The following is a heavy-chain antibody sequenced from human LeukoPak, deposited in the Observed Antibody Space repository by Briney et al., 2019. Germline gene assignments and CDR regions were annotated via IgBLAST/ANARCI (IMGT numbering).Heavy chain of an antibody. D-gene: IGHD6-13*01. CDR1: GGSISSYY. CDR2: IYYSGST. J-gene: IGHJ6*02. CDR3: ARDVGQQLVREDYYYGMDV. Sequence: PSETLSLTCTVSGGSISSYYWSWIRQPPGKGLEWIGYIYYSGSTNYNPSLKSRVTISVDTSKNQFSLKLSSVTAADTAVYYCARDVGQQLVREDYYYGMDVWGQGTTVTVSS. V-gene: IGHV4-59*01.